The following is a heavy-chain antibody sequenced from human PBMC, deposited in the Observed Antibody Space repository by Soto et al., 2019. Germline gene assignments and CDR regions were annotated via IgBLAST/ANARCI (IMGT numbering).Heavy chain of an antibody. J-gene: IGHJ4*02. CDR3: VKDRYVDY. V-gene: IGHV3-64D*06. CDR1: GFTFSRYA. Sequence: PGGSLRLSCSVFGFTFSRYAMHWVRQAPGKGLQYVSSIRSNGLSTYYADSVKGRFTISRDNSKNTLYLQMSSLSVEDTAGYYCVKDRYVDYWGQGTLVTVSS. CDR2: IRSNGLST.